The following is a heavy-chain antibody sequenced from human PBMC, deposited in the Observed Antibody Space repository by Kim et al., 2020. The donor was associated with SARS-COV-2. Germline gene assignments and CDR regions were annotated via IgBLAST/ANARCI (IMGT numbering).Heavy chain of an antibody. D-gene: IGHD3-10*01. V-gene: IGHV3-30*18. CDR3: AKDGLNYYGSGRSGYFDY. CDR2: ISYEGSNK. CDR1: GFTFSTYG. J-gene: IGHJ4*02. Sequence: GGSLRLSCAASGFTFSTYGMHWVRQAPGKGLEWVAVISYEGSNKYHADSVQGRFTISRDNSKNTLYLQMNSLRVEDTAVYYCAKDGLNYYGSGRSGYFDYWGLRTLVTVSS.